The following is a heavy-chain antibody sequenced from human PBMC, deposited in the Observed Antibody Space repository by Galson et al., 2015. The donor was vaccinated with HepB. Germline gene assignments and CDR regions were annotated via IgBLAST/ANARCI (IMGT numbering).Heavy chain of an antibody. CDR2: LYSGGAT. Sequence: SLRLSCAASGLTVSSNYMSWARQAPGKGLEWVSVLYSGGATHYADSVKDRFTISRDNSKNTLYLQMNSLRAEDTAVYYCARGGENKYDSSGSKPSPFDYWGQGTLVTVSS. D-gene: IGHD3-22*01. CDR1: GLTVSSNY. CDR3: ARGGENKYDSSGSKPSPFDY. V-gene: IGHV3-66*01. J-gene: IGHJ4*02.